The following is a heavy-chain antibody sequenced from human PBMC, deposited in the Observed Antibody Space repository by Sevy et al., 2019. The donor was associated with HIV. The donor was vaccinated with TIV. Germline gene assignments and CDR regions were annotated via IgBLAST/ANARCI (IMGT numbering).Heavy chain of an antibody. Sequence: GGSLSCAASGFTFNIYSMNWVRQAPGKGLEWVSSISGSSSYIFYADSVKGRFTISRDNAKNSLYLQMNSLRAEDTAVYYCARGRGDPRADCFDYWGQGTLVTVSS. CDR1: GFTFNIYS. D-gene: IGHD2-21*02. CDR2: ISGSSSYI. CDR3: ARGRGDPRADCFDY. V-gene: IGHV3-21*01. J-gene: IGHJ4*02.